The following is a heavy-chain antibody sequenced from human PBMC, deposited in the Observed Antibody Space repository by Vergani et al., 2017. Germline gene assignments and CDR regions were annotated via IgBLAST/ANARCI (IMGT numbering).Heavy chain of an antibody. Sequence: QVQLQESGPGLVKPSETLSLTCTVSGYSISSGYYWGWIRQPPGKGLEWIGEIRHDGITHYNPSLKSRVTISIDTSTHQFSLNLRSVTAADTAVYYCAIEGYCTNGVCFTLFDVWGQGALVTVSS. J-gene: IGHJ4*02. D-gene: IGHD2-8*01. CDR3: AIEGYCTNGVCFTLFDV. V-gene: IGHV4-38-2*02. CDR1: GYSISSGYY. CDR2: IRHDGIT.